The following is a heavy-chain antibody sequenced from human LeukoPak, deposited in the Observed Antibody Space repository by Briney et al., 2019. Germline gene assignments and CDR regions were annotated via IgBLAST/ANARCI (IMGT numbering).Heavy chain of an antibody. CDR1: GFTFTGRSA. CDR3: AAPYSSTWFDH. Sequence: GTSVKVSCKASGFTFTGRSAVQWVRQARGQRLEWIGWIVVGSDNTNYAQKFQERVTITRDMSTSTAYMELRSLRSKDTAVYYCAAPYSSTWFDHWGQGTLVTVSS. J-gene: IGHJ5*02. CDR2: IVVGSDNT. V-gene: IGHV1-58*01. D-gene: IGHD6-13*01.